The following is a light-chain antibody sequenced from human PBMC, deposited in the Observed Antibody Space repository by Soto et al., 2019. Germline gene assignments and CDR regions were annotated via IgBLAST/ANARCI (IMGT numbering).Light chain of an antibody. V-gene: IGKV1-5*03. Sequence: DIQMTQSPSTLSASVGDRVTITCRASQSINNWLAWCQQKPGEAPKLLMYRASNLADGVPSRFSGSGSGTEYTLTVSSLQPDDFASYYCQQYENYATFGQGTRVEIK. CDR3: QQYENYAT. J-gene: IGKJ1*01. CDR2: RAS. CDR1: QSINNW.